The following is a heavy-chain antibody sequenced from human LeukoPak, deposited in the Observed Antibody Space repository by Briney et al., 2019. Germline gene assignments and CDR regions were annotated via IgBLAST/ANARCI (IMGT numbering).Heavy chain of an antibody. D-gene: IGHD2-15*01. Sequence: GGSLRLSCVGSGFIFSNAWMNWVRQAPGKGLEWVGRIKSKANGGTIDYAAPVNGRFTISRDDLKQTVYLQMNSLKIEDTAAYFCSTGWYLDNWGQGTLVTVSS. CDR3: STGWYLDN. CDR2: IKSKANGGTI. CDR1: GFIFSNAW. J-gene: IGHJ4*02. V-gene: IGHV3-15*07.